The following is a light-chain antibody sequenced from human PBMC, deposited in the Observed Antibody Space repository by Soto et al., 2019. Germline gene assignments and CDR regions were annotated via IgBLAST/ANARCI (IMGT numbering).Light chain of an antibody. Sequence: DIQMTQSPSTLSASVGDRVIITCRASESIRSWLVWYQQKPGKAPELLISKASTLESGVKSRFSGSGSGTEFILTISSLPPADFATYYCHQYNSYQTFTFGPGTKVDIK. CDR3: HQYNSYQTFT. CDR2: KAS. V-gene: IGKV1-5*03. CDR1: ESIRSW. J-gene: IGKJ3*01.